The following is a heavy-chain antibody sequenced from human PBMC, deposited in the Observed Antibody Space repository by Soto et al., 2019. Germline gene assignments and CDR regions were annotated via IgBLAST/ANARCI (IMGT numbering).Heavy chain of an antibody. CDR3: ARGPGYCSTGTCYNSWFDP. V-gene: IGHV1-8*01. Sequence: QVQLVQSGAEVKKPGASVKVSCKASGYSFTNYDINWVRQATGQGLEWMGWMNPNGGNTAYAQRFQGRVSMTRNTSITTAYMELSSLTSEDTAVYYCARGPGYCSTGTCYNSWFDPWGQGTLVTVSS. J-gene: IGHJ5*02. CDR1: GYSFTNYD. CDR2: MNPNGGNT. D-gene: IGHD2-15*01.